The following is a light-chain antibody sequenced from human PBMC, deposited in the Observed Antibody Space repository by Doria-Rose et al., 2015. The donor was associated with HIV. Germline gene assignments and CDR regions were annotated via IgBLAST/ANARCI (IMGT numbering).Light chain of an antibody. CDR3: HQYGTSWT. Sequence: TQSPGTLSLSPGERATLSCRASQSFSSTYLAWYQQKPGQAPSLLIYDGSTGATGVPDRFRASGSGTDFTLTINRLEPEDFALYYCHQYGTSWTFGQGTKVEI. CDR1: QSFSSTY. CDR2: DGS. J-gene: IGKJ1*01. V-gene: IGKV3-20*01.